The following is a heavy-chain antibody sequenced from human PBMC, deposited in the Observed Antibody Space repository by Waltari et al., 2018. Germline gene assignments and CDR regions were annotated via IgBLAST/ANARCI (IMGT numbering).Heavy chain of an antibody. D-gene: IGHD3-22*01. V-gene: IGHV3-23*01. CDR2: ISDSGVIT. CDR3: ARHLYSIDYLELGN. J-gene: IGHJ4*02. Sequence: EVHLLESGGGLAQPGGSLRLSCAASGFNFISYAMSWVRQAPGKGLEWVSGISDSGVITKYADSVKGRFTVSRDKSKNTVFLQLNSLRAEDTAIYYCARHLYSIDYLELGNWGQGTQVTVSS. CDR1: GFNFISYA.